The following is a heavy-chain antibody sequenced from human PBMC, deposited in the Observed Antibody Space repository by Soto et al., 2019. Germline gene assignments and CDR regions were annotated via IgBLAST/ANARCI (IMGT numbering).Heavy chain of an antibody. Sequence: QVQLVQSGAEVKKPGSSVKVSCKASGGTFSSYAISWVRQAPGQGLEWMGGIIPIFGTANYAQKFQGRVTITADESTSTAYMELSSLRSEDTAVYYCARAPIVREGLTDYYYGMDVWGQGTTVTVSS. CDR1: GGTFSSYA. V-gene: IGHV1-69*01. D-gene: IGHD1-26*01. CDR2: IIPIFGTA. CDR3: ARAPIVREGLTDYYYGMDV. J-gene: IGHJ6*02.